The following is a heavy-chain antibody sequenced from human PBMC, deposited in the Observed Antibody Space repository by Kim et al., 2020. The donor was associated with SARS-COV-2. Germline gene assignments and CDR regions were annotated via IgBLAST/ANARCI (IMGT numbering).Heavy chain of an antibody. CDR2: ISHRGSP. D-gene: IGHD3-16*01. V-gene: IGHV4-4*02. CDR1: GGSISSLSW. Sequence: SETLSLTCAVSGGSISSLSWWSWVRQAPGEGLEWIGEISHRGSPNYHPSLKSRMTISIDSSKNQFSLKLTSVTAADTAIYFCAGFSADMMSMMWGRGGWFDPWGQGTLVTVSS. J-gene: IGHJ5*02. CDR3: AGFSADMMSMMWGRGGWFDP.